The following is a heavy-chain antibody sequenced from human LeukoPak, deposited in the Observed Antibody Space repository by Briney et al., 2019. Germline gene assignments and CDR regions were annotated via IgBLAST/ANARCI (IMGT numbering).Heavy chain of an antibody. CDR2: IYYSGST. V-gene: IGHV4-39*07. CDR3: ARDPKLEWLPFDY. CDR1: GGSISSSSYY. D-gene: IGHD3-3*01. Sequence: PSETLSLTCTVSGGSISSSSYYWGWIRQPPGKGLEWIGSIYYSGSTYYNPSLKSRVTISVDTSKNQFSLKLSSVTAADTAVYYCARDPKLEWLPFDYWGQGTLVTVSS. J-gene: IGHJ4*02.